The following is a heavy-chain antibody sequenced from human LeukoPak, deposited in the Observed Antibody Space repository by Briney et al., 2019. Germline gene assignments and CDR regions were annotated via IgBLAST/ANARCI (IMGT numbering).Heavy chain of an antibody. Sequence: PSETLSLTCTVSGGSISSYYWSWIRQPPGKGLEWIGYIYYSGSTNYNPSLKSRVTISVDTSKDQFSLKLSSVTAADTAVYYCARGYYDFWSGYWPRGFDPWGQGTLVTVSS. V-gene: IGHV4-59*01. D-gene: IGHD3-3*01. J-gene: IGHJ5*02. CDR1: GGSISSYY. CDR2: IYYSGST. CDR3: ARGYYDFWSGYWPRGFDP.